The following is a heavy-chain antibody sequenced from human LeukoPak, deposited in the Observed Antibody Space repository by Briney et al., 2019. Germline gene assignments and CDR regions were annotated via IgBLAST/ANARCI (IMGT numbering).Heavy chain of an antibody. V-gene: IGHV4-38-2*01. CDR1: GYSISSGYY. D-gene: IGHD6-19*01. CDR2: IYHSGST. CDR3: ARSGYRSGWLFDY. Sequence: SETLSLTCAVSGYSISSGYYWGLIRQPPGKVLEWMGIIYHSGSTYYNPSLQSRVPISVDKSKNPFSLKVSPVNAADPAVYYCARSGYRSGWLFDYWGQGSLVTVCS. J-gene: IGHJ4*02.